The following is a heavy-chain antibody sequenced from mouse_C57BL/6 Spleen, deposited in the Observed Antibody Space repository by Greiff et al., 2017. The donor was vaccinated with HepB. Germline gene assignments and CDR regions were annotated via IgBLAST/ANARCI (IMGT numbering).Heavy chain of an antibody. D-gene: IGHD1-1*01. CDR1: GFNIKDDY. Sequence: EVKLMESGAELVRPGASVKLSCTASGFNIKDDYMHWVKQRPEQGLEWIGWIDPENGDTEYASKFQGKATITADTSSNTAYLQLSSLTSEDTAVYYCILITTVVPWSFDVWGTGTTVTVSS. CDR3: ILITTVVPWSFDV. J-gene: IGHJ1*03. CDR2: IDPENGDT. V-gene: IGHV14-4*01.